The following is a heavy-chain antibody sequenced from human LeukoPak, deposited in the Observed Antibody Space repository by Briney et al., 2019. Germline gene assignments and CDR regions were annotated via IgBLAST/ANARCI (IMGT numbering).Heavy chain of an antibody. Sequence: ASVKVSCKASGYTSTGYYMHWVRQAPGQGLEWMGWINPNSGGTNYAQKFQGRVTMTRDTSISTAYMELSRLRSDDTAVYYCARDPVTMVRGVSRYYFDYWGQGTLVTVSS. J-gene: IGHJ4*02. D-gene: IGHD3-10*01. CDR2: INPNSGGT. CDR1: GYTSTGYY. V-gene: IGHV1-2*02. CDR3: ARDPVTMVRGVSRYYFDY.